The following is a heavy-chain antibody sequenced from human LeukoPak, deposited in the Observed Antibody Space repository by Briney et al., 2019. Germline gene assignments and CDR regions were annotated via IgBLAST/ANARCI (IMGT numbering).Heavy chain of an antibody. V-gene: IGHV3-15*01. D-gene: IGHD4-17*01. CDR3: ITAATVTLDAFDI. CDR2: IKRKTDGGTT. CDR1: GFTFSNAW. J-gene: IGHJ3*02. Sequence: GGSLRLSCAASGFTFSNAWMSWVRQAPGKGLEWVGRIKRKTDGGTTDYAARVKGRFTISRDDSKNTLYLQMNSLKTEDTAVYYCITAATVTLDAFDIWGQGTMVTVSS.